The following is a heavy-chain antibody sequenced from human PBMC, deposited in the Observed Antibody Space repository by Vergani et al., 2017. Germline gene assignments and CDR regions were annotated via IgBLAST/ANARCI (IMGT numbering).Heavy chain of an antibody. Sequence: QVQLQESGPGLVKPSQTLSRTCTVSGGSIRSGDYYWSWIRQPPGKGLEWIGYIYYNGNTYYNPSLKSRVTISVDTSKNQFSLKLSSVTAADTAVYYCASERLGDLSLRTFDYWGQGTLVTVSS. J-gene: IGHJ4*02. CDR1: GGSIRSGDYY. CDR2: IYYNGNT. V-gene: IGHV4-30-4*08. D-gene: IGHD3-16*02. CDR3: ASERLGDLSLRTFDY.